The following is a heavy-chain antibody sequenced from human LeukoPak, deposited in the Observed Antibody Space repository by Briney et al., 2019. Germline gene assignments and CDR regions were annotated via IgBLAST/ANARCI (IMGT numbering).Heavy chain of an antibody. Sequence: GASLRLSCAASGFTFSSYAMSWVRQAPGKGLEWVSDISGSGGSTYYADSVKGRFTISRDNSKNTLYLQMNSLRAEDTAVYYCAKDRNSEYFDYWGQGTLVTVSS. CDR2: ISGSGGST. V-gene: IGHV3-23*01. J-gene: IGHJ4*02. CDR3: AKDRNSEYFDY. D-gene: IGHD1-26*01. CDR1: GFTFSSYA.